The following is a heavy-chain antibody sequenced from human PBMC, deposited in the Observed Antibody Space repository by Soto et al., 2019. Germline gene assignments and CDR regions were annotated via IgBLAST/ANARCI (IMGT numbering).Heavy chain of an antibody. V-gene: IGHV3-9*01. D-gene: IGHD6-19*01. CDR2: ISWSGNNV. CDR1: GFTFDDYT. J-gene: IGHJ4*02. Sequence: GGSLRLSCAASGFTFDDYTMHWVRQTPGKGLEWVSSISWSGNNVDYRDSVKGRFTISRDNAKNSLYLHMNSLRVEDTALYYCVKGLNFDYNSAWFYFDFWGQGTLVTVSS. CDR3: VKGLNFDYNSAWFYFDF.